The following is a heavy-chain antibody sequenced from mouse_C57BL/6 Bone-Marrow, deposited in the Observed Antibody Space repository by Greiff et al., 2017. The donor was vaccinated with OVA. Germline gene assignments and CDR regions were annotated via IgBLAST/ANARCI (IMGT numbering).Heavy chain of an antibody. CDR3: AGHGVYYGSSYGY. J-gene: IGHJ2*01. V-gene: IGHV5-6*01. CDR2: ISSGGSYT. Sequence: EVMLVESGGDLVKPGGSLKLSCAASGFTFSSYGMSWVSQTPDKRLEWVANISSGGSYTYYTDSVKGRFTLSRDNAKNTLYLQMSSLKSEDTAMDYCAGHGVYYGSSYGYGGQGTTLTVSA. D-gene: IGHD1-1*01. CDR1: GFTFSSYG.